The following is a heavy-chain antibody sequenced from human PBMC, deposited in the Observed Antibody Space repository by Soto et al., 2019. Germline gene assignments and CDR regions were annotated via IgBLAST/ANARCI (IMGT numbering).Heavy chain of an antibody. CDR2: IYYSGST. J-gene: IGHJ4*02. D-gene: IGHD6-19*01. CDR1: GGSISSGGYY. Sequence: SATLSLTCTVSGGSISSGGYYWSWIRQHPGKGLEWIGYIYYSGSTYYNPSLKSRVTISVDTSKNQFSLKLSSVTAADTATYYCARDLALAGNYWGQGVLVTVSS. V-gene: IGHV4-31*03. CDR3: ARDLALAGNY.